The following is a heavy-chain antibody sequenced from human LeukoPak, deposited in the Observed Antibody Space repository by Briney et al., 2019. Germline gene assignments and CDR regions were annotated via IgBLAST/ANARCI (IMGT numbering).Heavy chain of an antibody. CDR2: IYYSGST. CDR3: ARAPIPYDRSRTDYRFDP. J-gene: IGHJ5*02. V-gene: IGHV4-59*01. Sequence: PSETLSLTCSVSGGSISSYYWSWIRQPPGKGLEWIGYIYYSGSTNYNPSLKSRVTTSLATSKSQFSLKLTSVTAADTAVYYCARAPIPYDRSRTDYRFDPWGQGTLVTVAS. D-gene: IGHD3-16*01. CDR1: GGSISSYY.